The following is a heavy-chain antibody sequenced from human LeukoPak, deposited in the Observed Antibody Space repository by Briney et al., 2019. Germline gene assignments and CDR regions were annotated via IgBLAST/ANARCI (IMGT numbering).Heavy chain of an antibody. D-gene: IGHD2-2*01. V-gene: IGHV4-34*01. Sequence: SETLSLTCAVYVGSFSGYCWSGIRQPPGKGLEWIGEINHSGSTNYNPSLKSRVPISVDTSKNQFSLKLSSVTAADTAVYYCARAPIVVVPAAGTGWFDPWGQGTLVTVSS. CDR2: INHSGST. CDR1: VGSFSGYC. CDR3: ARAPIVVVPAAGTGWFDP. J-gene: IGHJ5*02.